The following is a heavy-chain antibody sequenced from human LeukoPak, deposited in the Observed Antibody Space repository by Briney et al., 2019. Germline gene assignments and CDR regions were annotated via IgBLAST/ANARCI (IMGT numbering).Heavy chain of an antibody. CDR1: GYTFTGYY. V-gene: IGHV1-46*01. J-gene: IGHJ6*03. CDR2: INPSGGST. CDR3: ARGERIAATSLGRIYYYYYMDV. Sequence: ASVKVSCKASGYTFTGYYMHWVRQAPGQGLEWMGIINPSGGSTSYAQKFQGRVTITRNTSISTAYTELSSLRSEDTAVYYCARGERIAATSLGRIYYYYYMDVWGKGTTVTVSS. D-gene: IGHD6-13*01.